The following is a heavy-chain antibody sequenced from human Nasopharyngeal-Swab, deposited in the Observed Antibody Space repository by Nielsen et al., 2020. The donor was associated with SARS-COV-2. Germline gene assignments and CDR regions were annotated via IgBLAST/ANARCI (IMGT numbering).Heavy chain of an antibody. CDR3: AREGDSGAANYCAFDI. D-gene: IGHD4/OR15-4a*01. CDR1: GFTFGSFG. CDR2: ISSSSSYT. V-gene: IGHV3-21*05. J-gene: IGHJ3*02. Sequence: GEPLKISCAASGFTFGSFGMSWVRQAPGKGLEWVSYISSSSSYTNYADSVKGRFTISRDNAKNSLYLQMNSLRAEDTAVYYCAREGDSGAANYCAFDIWGQGTMVTVSS.